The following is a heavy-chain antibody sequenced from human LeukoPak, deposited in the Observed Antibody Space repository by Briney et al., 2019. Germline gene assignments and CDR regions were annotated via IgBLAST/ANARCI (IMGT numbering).Heavy chain of an antibody. Sequence: GGSLRLSCVASGFNFSSYSMQWVRQAPGKGLEYVSVISSNGGSTYYANSVKGRFTISRDNSKNTLYPQMGSLRAEDMAVYYCAREKGGFDIWGQGTVVTVSS. CDR1: GFNFSSYS. J-gene: IGHJ3*02. CDR3: AREKGGFDI. D-gene: IGHD2-15*01. V-gene: IGHV3-64*01. CDR2: ISSNGGST.